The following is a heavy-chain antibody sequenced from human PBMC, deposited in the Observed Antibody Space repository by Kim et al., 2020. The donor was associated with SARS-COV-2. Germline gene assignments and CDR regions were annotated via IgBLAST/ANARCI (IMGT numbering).Heavy chain of an antibody. V-gene: IGHV3-23*03. D-gene: IGHD6-19*01. CDR2: IYAGGTYT. CDR1: GFTFNTYP. CDR3: AKSDGVSGSGRNYFDY. Sequence: GGSLRLSCAASGFTFNTYPMNWVRQAPGKGLEWVSIIYAGGTYTDYADSVKGRFTISRDDSKDTLFLHMNSLRAEDTALYYCAKSDGVSGSGRNYFDYWG. J-gene: IGHJ4*01.